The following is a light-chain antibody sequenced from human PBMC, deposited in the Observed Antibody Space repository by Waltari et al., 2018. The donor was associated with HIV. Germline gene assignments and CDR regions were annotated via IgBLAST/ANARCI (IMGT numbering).Light chain of an antibody. J-gene: IGLJ1*01. CDR2: EVS. Sequence: QSALTQSASVSGSPGQSLPISCPGTSTDVGGYDYVSWYQQHPGKAPKLMIYEVSNRPSGVSTRFSGSKSGNTASLIISGLQAEDEADYYCTSYTSSTTLVFGTGTKVTVL. CDR1: STDVGGYDY. V-gene: IGLV2-14*01. CDR3: TSYTSSTTLV.